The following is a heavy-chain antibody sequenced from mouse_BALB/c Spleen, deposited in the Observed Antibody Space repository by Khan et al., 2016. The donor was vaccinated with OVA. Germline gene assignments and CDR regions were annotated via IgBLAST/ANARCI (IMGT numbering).Heavy chain of an antibody. CDR3: GRYCNYFAY. J-gene: IGHJ3*01. CDR2: IDPSDSYT. D-gene: IGHD2-1*01. Sequence: QVQLQQPGAELVKPGASVKLSCKASGYTFTSYWMQWVKQRPGQGLEWIGEIDPSDSYTNYNQKFKGKATLTVDKSSSTAYMQLSSLTSEDSAVYYCGRYCNYFAYWGQGTLVTVSA. V-gene: IGHV1-69*02. CDR1: GYTFTSYW.